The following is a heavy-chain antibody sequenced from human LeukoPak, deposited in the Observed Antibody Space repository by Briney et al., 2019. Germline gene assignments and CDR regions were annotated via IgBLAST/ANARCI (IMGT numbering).Heavy chain of an antibody. J-gene: IGHJ6*03. CDR3: ARDRECSSTSCYDYYYYYMDV. Sequence: GSLRLSCAASGFTFSDYYMSWIRQAPGKGLEWVSYISSSGSTIYYADSVKGRFTISRDNAKNSLYLQMNSLIAEDTAVYYCARDRECSSTSCYDYYYYYMDVWGKGTTVTVSS. V-gene: IGHV3-11*04. CDR2: ISSSGSTI. D-gene: IGHD2-2*01. CDR1: GFTFSDYY.